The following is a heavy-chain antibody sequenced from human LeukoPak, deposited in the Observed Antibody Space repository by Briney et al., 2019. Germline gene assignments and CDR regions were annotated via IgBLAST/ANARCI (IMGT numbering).Heavy chain of an antibody. CDR2: INPSGGST. CDR1: GYTFTSYY. CDR3: AREDHLNTIFSY. Sequence: ASVTVSCKASGYTFTSYYMHWVRQAPGQGLEWMGIINPSGGSTSYAQKFQGRVTMTRDMSTSTVYMELSSLRPEDTAVYYCAREDHLNTIFSYWGQGTLVTVSS. D-gene: IGHD3-9*01. J-gene: IGHJ4*02. V-gene: IGHV1-46*01.